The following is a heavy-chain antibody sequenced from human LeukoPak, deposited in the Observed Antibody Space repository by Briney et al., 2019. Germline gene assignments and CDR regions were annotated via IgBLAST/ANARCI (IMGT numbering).Heavy chain of an antibody. CDR1: GYTFTSYG. D-gene: IGHD3-10*01. CDR2: ISAYNGNT. V-gene: IGHV1-18*01. Sequence: ASVKVSCKASGYTFTSYGISWVRQAPGQGLEWMGWISAYNGNTNYAQKLQGRVTMTTDTSTSTAYMELRSLRSDDTAVYHCARGHSMVRGVPWFDYWGQGTLVTVSS. J-gene: IGHJ4*02. CDR3: ARGHSMVRGVPWFDY.